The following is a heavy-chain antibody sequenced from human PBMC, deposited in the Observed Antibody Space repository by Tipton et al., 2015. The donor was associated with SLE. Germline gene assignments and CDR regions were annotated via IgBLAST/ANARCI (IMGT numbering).Heavy chain of an antibody. D-gene: IGHD2-2*02. CDR2: FYYSGNT. V-gene: IGHV4-59*12. CDR1: GGSINNYD. J-gene: IGHJ4*02. CDR3: ARVGLVAPAAISSGVDY. Sequence: TLSLTCTVSGGSINNYDWTWVRQSPGKGLEWIGNFYYSGNTNNSGNTKYNPSLKSRVTISIDTSKNQLSLKVSSVTAADTAVYYCARVGLVAPAAISSGVDYWGQGTLVTVSS.